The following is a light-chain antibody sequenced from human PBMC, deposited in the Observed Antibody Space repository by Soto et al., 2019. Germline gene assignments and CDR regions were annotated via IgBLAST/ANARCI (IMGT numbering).Light chain of an antibody. J-gene: IGKJ2*03. CDR1: QSIDRW. V-gene: IGKV1-5*01. CDR3: QQYNHYYS. Sequence: DIQLTQSPSTLSASVGDRVTITCRAIQSIDRWLAWYQQKLGKAPELLIHDASSLESGVPSRFSGSGSGTQFTLTINSLQPDDFATYYCQQYNHYYSFGQGTKLEIK. CDR2: DAS.